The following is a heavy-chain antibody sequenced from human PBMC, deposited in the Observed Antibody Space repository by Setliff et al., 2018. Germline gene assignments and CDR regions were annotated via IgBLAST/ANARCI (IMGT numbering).Heavy chain of an antibody. CDR1: GGSISSGTYF. CDR2: IYYSGNT. J-gene: IGHJ6*03. CDR3: ARGDYFSYYMDV. Sequence: SETLSLTCTVSGGSISSGTYFWNWIRQHPGKGLEWIGYIYYSGNTYSNPSLKSRLTMSINTSKKQFSLTMNSMTAADTAVYYCARGDYFSYYMDVWGKGTTGTVSS. V-gene: IGHV4-31*03.